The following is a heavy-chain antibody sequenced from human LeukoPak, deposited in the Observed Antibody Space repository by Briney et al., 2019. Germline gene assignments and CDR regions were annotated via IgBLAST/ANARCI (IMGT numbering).Heavy chain of an antibody. CDR3: ARPGSSMAFDY. CDR1: GGSFSGYY. J-gene: IGHJ4*02. V-gene: IGHV4-34*01. Sequence: SETLSLTCAVYGGSFSGYYWSWIRQPPGKGLEWIGEINHSGSTNYNPSLKSRVTISVDTSKNQFSLNLSSVTAADAAVYCCARPGSSMAFDYWGQGTLVTVSS. D-gene: IGHD6-6*01. CDR2: INHSGST.